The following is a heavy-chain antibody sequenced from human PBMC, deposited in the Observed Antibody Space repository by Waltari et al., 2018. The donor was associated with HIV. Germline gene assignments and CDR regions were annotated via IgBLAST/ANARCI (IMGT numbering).Heavy chain of an antibody. V-gene: IGHV3-23*01. CDR2: STASGGIT. Sequence: EVQLLESGGGLVHPGESLRLSCAASGFTFSSCAMSWVRQTPGKGRGGVSGSTASGGITYYADSLKGRLTISRDNSKNTLYLQMNSLRADDTAVYYCANIPPHSRGRGWFDPWGQGTLVTVSS. D-gene: IGHD3-22*01. CDR1: GFTFSSCA. J-gene: IGHJ5*02. CDR3: ANIPPHSRGRGWFDP.